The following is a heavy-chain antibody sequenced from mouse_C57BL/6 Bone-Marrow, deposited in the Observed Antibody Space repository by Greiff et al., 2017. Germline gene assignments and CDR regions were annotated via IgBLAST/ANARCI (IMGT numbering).Heavy chain of an antibody. J-gene: IGHJ2*01. CDR1: GYTFTGYW. Sequence: VQLQQSGAELMKPGASVKLSCKATGYTFTGYWIEWVKQRPGHGLEWIGEILPGSGSTNYTEKFKGKATFTADNSSNTAYMQLSSLTTEDSAIYYCARDDPYREYFDYWGQGTTLTVSS. D-gene: IGHD2-10*01. CDR2: ILPGSGST. V-gene: IGHV1-9*01. CDR3: ARDDPYREYFDY.